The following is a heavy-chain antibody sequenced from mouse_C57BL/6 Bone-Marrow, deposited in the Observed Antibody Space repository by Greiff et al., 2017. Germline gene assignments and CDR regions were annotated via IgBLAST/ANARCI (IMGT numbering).Heavy chain of an antibody. J-gene: IGHJ2*01. V-gene: IGHV1-55*01. CDR2: IYPGSGST. Sequence: QVQLQQPGAELVKPGASVKMSCKASGYTFTSYWITWVKQRPGQGLEWIGDIYPGSGSTNYNEKFKGKATFTADTSSNTAYMQLSSLTTEDSAIYYCARSSGIGGYWGQGTTLTVSS. CDR3: ARSSGIGGY. CDR1: GYTFTSYW.